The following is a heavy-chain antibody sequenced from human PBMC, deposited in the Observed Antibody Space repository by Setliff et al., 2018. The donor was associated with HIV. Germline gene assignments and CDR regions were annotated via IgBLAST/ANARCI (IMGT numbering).Heavy chain of an antibody. CDR1: GYTFTDNY. CDR2: INSASGGT. J-gene: IGHJ4*02. D-gene: IGHD6-25*01. V-gene: IGHV1-2*02. Sequence: ASVKVSCKASGYTFTDNYIHWVRQAPGQGLEWMAWINSASGGTNYAQNFQGRVTVTRDTSINTAFMELRRLNSDDTATYFCVTSPGSFTSVDETEAGDYWGRGTLVTVSS. CDR3: VTSPGSFTSVDETEAGDY.